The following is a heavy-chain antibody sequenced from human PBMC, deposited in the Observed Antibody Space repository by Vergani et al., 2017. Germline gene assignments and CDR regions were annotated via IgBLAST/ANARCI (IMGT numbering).Heavy chain of an antibody. J-gene: IGHJ4*02. Sequence: EVQLLESGGGLVQPGGSLRLSCAASGFTFSSYSMNWVRQAPGKGLEWVSLISWDGGSTYYADSVKGRFTISRDNSKNSLYLQMNSLRTEDTALYYCAKDRGGPAANRGYFDYWGQGTLVTVSS. D-gene: IGHD2-2*01. CDR3: AKDRGGPAANRGYFDY. CDR1: GFTFSSYS. V-gene: IGHV3-43*01. CDR2: ISWDGGST.